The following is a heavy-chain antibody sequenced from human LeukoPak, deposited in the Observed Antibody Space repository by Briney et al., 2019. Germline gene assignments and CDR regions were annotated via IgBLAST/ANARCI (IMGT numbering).Heavy chain of an antibody. CDR3: ARDPPGTGG. J-gene: IGHJ4*02. CDR1: GGSFSGYY. D-gene: IGHD3-10*01. V-gene: IGHV4-34*01. CDR2: INHSGST. Sequence: SETLSLTCAVYGGSFSGYYWSWIRQPPGKGLEWIGEINHSGSTNYNPSLKSRVTISVDTSKNQFSLKLSSVTAADTSVYYCARDPPGTGGWGQGTLFTVSS.